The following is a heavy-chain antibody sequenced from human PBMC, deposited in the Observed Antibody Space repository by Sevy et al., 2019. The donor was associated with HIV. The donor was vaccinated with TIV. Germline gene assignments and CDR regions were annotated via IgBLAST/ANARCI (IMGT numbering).Heavy chain of an antibody. D-gene: IGHD6-13*01. CDR3: ARDGGYSIKWYPLY. CDR1: GFAFRSYA. J-gene: IGHJ4*01. V-gene: IGHV3-30*04. CDR2: VSYEGTEA. Sequence: GGSLRLSCAASGFAFRSYAMRWLRQAPGKGPEWVAVVSYEGTEAFYAASVEGRFTISRDNSKNMLSLQINRLRPEDTAVYYCARDGGYSIKWYPLYWGHGTQVTVSS.